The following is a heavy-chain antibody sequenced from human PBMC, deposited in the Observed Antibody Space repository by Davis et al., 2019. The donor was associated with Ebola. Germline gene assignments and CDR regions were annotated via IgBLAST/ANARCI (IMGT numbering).Heavy chain of an antibody. Sequence: GESLKISCAASGFTFSDNYMTWIRQAPGKGLEWVAYISYSGATIYYADSVKGRFTISRDNAKNSLHLQMNSLRVEDTAMYYCVSLLHWGQGARVTVS. CDR3: VSLLH. CDR1: GFTFSDNY. CDR2: ISYSGATI. J-gene: IGHJ4*02. V-gene: IGHV3-11*01.